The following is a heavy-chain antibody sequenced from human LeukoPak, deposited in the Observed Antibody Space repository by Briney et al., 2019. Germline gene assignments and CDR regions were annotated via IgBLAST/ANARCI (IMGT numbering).Heavy chain of an antibody. CDR2: IKQDGSEK. Sequence: GGSLRLSCAASGFTFSSSWMSWVRQAPGKGLEWVANIKQDGSEKYYVDSAKGRFTISRDNAKNSLYLQMNTLRAEDTAVYYCATDRGYTGWYFDYWGQGTLVTVSS. CDR1: GFTFSSSW. D-gene: IGHD5-12*01. V-gene: IGHV3-7*01. CDR3: ATDRGYTGWYFDY. J-gene: IGHJ4*02.